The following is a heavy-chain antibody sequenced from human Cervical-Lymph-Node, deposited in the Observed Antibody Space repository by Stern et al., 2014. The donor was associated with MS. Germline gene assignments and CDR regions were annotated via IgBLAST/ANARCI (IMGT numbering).Heavy chain of an antibody. CDR3: GRGGGDNWFDP. J-gene: IGHJ5*02. CDR1: GG. D-gene: IGHD3-16*01. V-gene: IGHV1-69*06. Sequence: VQLVQSGAEVKKPGSSVKISCKSSGGISWGRQAPGQGLEWMGGVIPFVGTSNYAQKFKGRVTITADTSTNTAYLEVRSLIPDATAVYFCGRGGGDNWFDPWGQGTLVTVSS. CDR2: VIPFVGTS.